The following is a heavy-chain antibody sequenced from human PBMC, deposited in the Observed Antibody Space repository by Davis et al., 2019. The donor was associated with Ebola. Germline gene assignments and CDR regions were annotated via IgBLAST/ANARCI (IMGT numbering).Heavy chain of an antibody. CDR2: IYHSGNT. D-gene: IGHD6-13*01. V-gene: IGHV4-38-2*02. CDR1: GYSINRGFT. Sequence: SETLSLTCTVSGYSINRGFTWGWIRQPPGKGLEWIGSIYHSGNTFSNPSLESRVTISEDRSKNQVSLQLSSVTAADTAVYYCAGTIAAAGGWFDPWGQGTLVTVSS. CDR3: AGTIAAAGGWFDP. J-gene: IGHJ5*02.